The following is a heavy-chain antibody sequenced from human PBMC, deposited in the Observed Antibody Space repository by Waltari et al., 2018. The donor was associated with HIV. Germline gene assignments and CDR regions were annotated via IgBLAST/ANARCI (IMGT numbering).Heavy chain of an antibody. CDR3: ARDQNDYDY. CDR1: GFTFGSYS. V-gene: IGHV3-21*01. Sequence: EVQLVESGGGLVKPGGSLRLSCAASGFTFGSYSMNWVRQAPGKGLEWVSYISSSNYIYYADSVKGRFTISRDNAKNSLYLQMNSLRAEDTAVYYCARDQNDYDYWGQGTLVTVSS. J-gene: IGHJ4*02. CDR2: ISSSNYI.